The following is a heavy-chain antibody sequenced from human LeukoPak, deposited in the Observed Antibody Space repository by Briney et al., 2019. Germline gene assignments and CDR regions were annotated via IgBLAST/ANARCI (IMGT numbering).Heavy chain of an antibody. CDR2: IWYDGSNK. V-gene: IGHV3-33*08. Sequence: PGGSLRLSCAASGFTFSSYSMNWVRQAPGKGLEWVAVIWYDGSNKYYADSVKGRFTISRDNSKNTLYLQMNSLRAEDTAVYYCARSAVRGVPFDYWGQGTLVTVSS. CDR3: ARSAVRGVPFDY. CDR1: GFTFSSYS. J-gene: IGHJ4*02. D-gene: IGHD6-25*01.